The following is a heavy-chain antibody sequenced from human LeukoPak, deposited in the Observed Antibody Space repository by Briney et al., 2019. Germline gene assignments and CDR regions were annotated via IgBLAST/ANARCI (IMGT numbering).Heavy chain of an antibody. CDR1: GLTFSSYS. V-gene: IGHV3-48*01. CDR2: ISSSSSTI. Sequence: GGSLRLSCAASGLTFSSYSMNWVRQAPGKGLEWVSYISSSSSTIYYADSVKGRFTISRDNAKNSLYLQMNSLRAEDTAVYYCARDPMVRGVMDVWGKGTTVTVSS. CDR3: ARDPMVRGVMDV. D-gene: IGHD3-10*01. J-gene: IGHJ6*04.